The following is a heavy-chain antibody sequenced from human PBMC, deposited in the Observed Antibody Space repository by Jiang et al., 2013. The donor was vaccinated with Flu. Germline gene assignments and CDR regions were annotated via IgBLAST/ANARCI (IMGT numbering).Heavy chain of an antibody. CDR3: ARDGGYDFWSGYYL. J-gene: IGHJ5*02. D-gene: IGHD3-3*01. Sequence: VRQATGQGLEWMGWMNPNSGNTGYAQKFQGRVTMTRNTSISTAYMELSSLRSEDTAVYYCARDGGYDFWSGYYLWGQGTLVTVSS. V-gene: IGHV1-8*01. CDR2: MNPNSGNT.